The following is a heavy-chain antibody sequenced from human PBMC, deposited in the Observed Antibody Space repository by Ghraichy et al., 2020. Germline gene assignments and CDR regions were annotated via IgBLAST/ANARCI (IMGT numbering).Heavy chain of an antibody. Sequence: ASVKVSCKASGYTFTASSIHWVRQAPGQSLEWMGWIIAGSGGTQYSQELKGRLTITRDTSATTAYMELSSLTSEDTAVYYCAKEMRGGGGKFDFWGQGTLVTVSS. V-gene: IGHV1-3*01. CDR2: IIAGSGGT. D-gene: IGHD2-21*01. J-gene: IGHJ4*02. CDR1: GYTFTASS. CDR3: AKEMRGGGGKFDF.